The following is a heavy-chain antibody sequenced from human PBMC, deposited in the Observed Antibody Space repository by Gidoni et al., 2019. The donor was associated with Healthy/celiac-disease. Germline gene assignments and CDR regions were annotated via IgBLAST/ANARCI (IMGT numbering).Heavy chain of an antibody. Sequence: QVQLVQSGAEVKKPGASVKVSCKASGYTFTSYYMHWVRQVPGQGLEWMGIINPSGGSTSYAQKFQGRVTMTRDTSTSTVYMELSSLRSEDTAVYYCARVYSGYDQYDAFDIWGQGTMVTVSS. V-gene: IGHV1-46*03. CDR3: ARVYSGYDQYDAFDI. CDR1: GYTFTSYY. J-gene: IGHJ3*02. D-gene: IGHD5-12*01. CDR2: INPSGGST.